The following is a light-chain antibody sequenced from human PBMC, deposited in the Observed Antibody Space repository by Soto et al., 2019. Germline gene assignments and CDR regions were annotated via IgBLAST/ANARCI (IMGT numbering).Light chain of an antibody. CDR1: NIGSKS. J-gene: IGLJ2*01. CDR2: YDS. V-gene: IGLV3-21*04. CDR3: QVWDSSSDHRVV. Sequence: SYELTQPPSVSVAPGKTARITCGGNNIGSKSVHWYQQKPGQAPVLVIYYDSDRPSGIPERFSGSNSGNTATLTISRVEAGDEADYYCQVWDSSSDHRVVFGGGTKLNVL.